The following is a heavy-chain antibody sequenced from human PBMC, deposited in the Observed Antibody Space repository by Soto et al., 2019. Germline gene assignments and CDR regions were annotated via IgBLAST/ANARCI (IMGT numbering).Heavy chain of an antibody. D-gene: IGHD1-20*01. J-gene: IGHJ4*02. V-gene: IGHV4-59*01. CDR2: IYYSGST. Sequence: SETLSLTCTVSGGSISSYYWSWIRQPPGKGLEWIGYIYYSGSTNYNPSLKSRVTISVDTSKNQFSLKLSSVTAADTAVYYCATSQKGYNWNYFDHWGQGALVTVSS. CDR1: GGSISSYY. CDR3: ATSQKGYNWNYFDH.